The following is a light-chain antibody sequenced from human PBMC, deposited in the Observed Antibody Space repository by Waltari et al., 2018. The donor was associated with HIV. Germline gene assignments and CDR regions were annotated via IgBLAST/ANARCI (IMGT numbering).Light chain of an antibody. CDR2: RKN. CDR1: SSNIGSNY. Sequence: QSVLTQPPSASGTPGQRVTISCSGSSSNIGSNYVYWYQQLPGTAPKLLIYRKNRRPAGVPDRFCGSKSGTSASLAISGLRPEDEAEYYCAAWDDSLSGQVFGGGTKLTVL. J-gene: IGLJ3*02. V-gene: IGLV1-47*01. CDR3: AAWDDSLSGQV.